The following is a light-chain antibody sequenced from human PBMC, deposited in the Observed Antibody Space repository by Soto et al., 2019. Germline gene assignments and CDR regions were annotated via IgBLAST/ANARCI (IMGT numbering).Light chain of an antibody. V-gene: IGKV3-20*01. Sequence: IVLTQSPDTLSLSPGERATLSCRASQSISISYLAWYQQQPGQAPRLLIYSTSTRATGIPDRFSGSGSGTDFTLTITKLEPGDFAVYYCQQYGGSSWTFGQGTKV. CDR2: STS. J-gene: IGKJ1*01. CDR1: QSISISY. CDR3: QQYGGSSWT.